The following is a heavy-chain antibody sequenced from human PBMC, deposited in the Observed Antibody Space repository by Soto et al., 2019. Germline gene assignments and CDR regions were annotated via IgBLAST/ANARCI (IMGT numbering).Heavy chain of an antibody. J-gene: IGHJ6*03. D-gene: IGHD3-16*01. Sequence: QFQLVQSGAEVKKPGSSVKVSCKASGGTFSSYTISWVRQAPGQGLEWMGRIIPILGTANYAQKYQGRVTLTADKSKGTAHMELGSLRIEDTAVYDCARGGGSKQRPLSYYDYMDVWGKGTMVTVSS. CDR2: IIPILGTA. V-gene: IGHV1-69*08. CDR1: GGTFSSYT. CDR3: ARGGGSKQRPLSYYDYMDV.